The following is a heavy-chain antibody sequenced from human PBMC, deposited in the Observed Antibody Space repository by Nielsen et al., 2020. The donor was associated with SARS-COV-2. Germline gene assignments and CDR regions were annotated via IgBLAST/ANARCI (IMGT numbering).Heavy chain of an antibody. J-gene: IGHJ6*02. Sequence: GGSLRLSCAASGFTFSDYYMSWIRQAPGKGLEWVSRINSDGSSTSYADSVKGRFTISRDNAKNTLYLQMNSLRAEDTAVYYCHTQDIVVVPAAHHSYGMDVWGQGTTVTVSS. V-gene: IGHV3-74*01. D-gene: IGHD2-2*01. CDR1: GFTFSDYY. CDR3: HTQDIVVVPAAHHSYGMDV. CDR2: INSDGSST.